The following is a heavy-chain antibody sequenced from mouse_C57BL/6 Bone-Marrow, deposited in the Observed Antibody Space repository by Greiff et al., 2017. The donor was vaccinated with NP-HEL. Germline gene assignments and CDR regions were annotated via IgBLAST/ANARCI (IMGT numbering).Heavy chain of an antibody. CDR2: IWRGGST. D-gene: IGHD2-4*01. CDR1: GFSLTSYG. V-gene: IGHV2-5*01. J-gene: IGHJ2*01. Sequence: VQLKESGPGLVQPSQSLSITCTVSGFSLTSYGVHWVRQSPGKGLEWLGVIWRGGSTDYNAAFMSRLSITKDNSKSQVFFKMNSLQADDTAIYYCAKNGIYYDYDLYYFDYWGQGTTLTVSS. CDR3: AKNGIYYDYDLYYFDY.